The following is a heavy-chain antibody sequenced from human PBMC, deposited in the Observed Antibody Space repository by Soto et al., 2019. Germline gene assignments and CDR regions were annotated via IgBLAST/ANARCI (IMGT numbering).Heavy chain of an antibody. V-gene: IGHV1-8*01. J-gene: IGHJ6*02. CDR1: GYTFTRYD. CDR2: MNPNSGNT. CDR3: ARARRFLEWLARRGYGMDV. D-gene: IGHD3-3*01. Sequence: ASVKVSCKACGYTFTRYDINWVRQATGQGLEWMGWMNPNSGNTGYAQKFQGRVTMTRNTSISTAYMELSSLRSEDTAVYYCARARRFLEWLARRGYGMDVWGQGTTVTVSS.